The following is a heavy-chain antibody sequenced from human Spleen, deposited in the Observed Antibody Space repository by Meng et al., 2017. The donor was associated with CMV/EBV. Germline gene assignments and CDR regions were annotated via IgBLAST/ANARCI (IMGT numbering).Heavy chain of an antibody. CDR1: GHTFTSYG. Sequence: ASVKVSCKASGHTFTSYGISWVRQAPGQGLEWMGWISAYNGNTNYAQKLQGRVTMTTDTPTSTAYLELRSLRSDDTAVYYCARDVVVVPAAIGHGMHYYYGMDVWGQATTVTAP. V-gene: IGHV1-18*01. J-gene: IGHJ6*02. CDR3: ARDVVVVPAAIGHGMHYYYGMDV. D-gene: IGHD2-2*02. CDR2: ISAYNGNT.